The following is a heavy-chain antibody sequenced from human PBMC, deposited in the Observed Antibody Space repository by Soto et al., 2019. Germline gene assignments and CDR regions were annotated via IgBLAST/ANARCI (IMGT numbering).Heavy chain of an antibody. J-gene: IGHJ6*02. CDR3: AVIDFWSGYYTSYYGMDV. CDR2: INPNSGGT. V-gene: IGHV1-2*02. CDR1: GYTFTGYY. Sequence: ASVKVSCKASGYTFTGYYMHWVRQAPGQGLEWMGWINPNSGGTNYAQKFQGRVTMTRDTSISTAYMELSRLRSDDTAVYYCAVIDFWSGYYTSYYGMDVWRQGTTVTVSS. D-gene: IGHD3-3*01.